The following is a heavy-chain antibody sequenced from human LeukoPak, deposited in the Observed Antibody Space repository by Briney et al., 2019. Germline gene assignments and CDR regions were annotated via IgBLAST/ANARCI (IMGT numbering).Heavy chain of an antibody. CDR3: AKDGVYEWQNYFDY. Sequence: GGSLRLSCAASGFTFSSYGMHWVRQAPGKGLEWVAFIRYDGSNKYYADSVKGRFTISRDNSKNTLYLQMDSLRAEDTAVYYCAKDGVYEWQNYFDYWGQGTLVTVSS. J-gene: IGHJ4*02. CDR2: IRYDGSNK. V-gene: IGHV3-30*02. CDR1: GFTFSSYG. D-gene: IGHD3-16*01.